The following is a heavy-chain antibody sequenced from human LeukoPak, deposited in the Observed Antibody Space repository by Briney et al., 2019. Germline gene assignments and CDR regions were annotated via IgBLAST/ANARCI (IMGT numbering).Heavy chain of an antibody. V-gene: IGHV1-18*01. Sequence: ASVKVSCKASGYTFTSYGISWVRQAPGQGLEWMGWISAYNGNTNYAQKLQGRVTMTTDTSTSTAYMVLRSLRSDDTAVYYCARVEYYYDSSGYPDDYWGQGTLVTVSS. CDR2: ISAYNGNT. CDR1: GYTFTSYG. D-gene: IGHD3-22*01. J-gene: IGHJ4*02. CDR3: ARVEYYYDSSGYPDDY.